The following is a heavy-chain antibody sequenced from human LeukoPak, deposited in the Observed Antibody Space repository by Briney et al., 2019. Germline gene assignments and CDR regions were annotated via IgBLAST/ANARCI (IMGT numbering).Heavy chain of an antibody. J-gene: IGHJ4*02. CDR3: AKGLGYCSGGSCPGAFDY. D-gene: IGHD2-15*01. Sequence: GGSLRLSCAASGFTFSSYSMNWVRQAPGKGLEWVSSISSSSSYIYYADSVKGRFTISRDNSKNTLYLQMNSLRAEDTAVYYCAKGLGYCSGGSCPGAFDYWGQGTLVTVSS. V-gene: IGHV3-21*04. CDR2: ISSSSSYI. CDR1: GFTFSSYS.